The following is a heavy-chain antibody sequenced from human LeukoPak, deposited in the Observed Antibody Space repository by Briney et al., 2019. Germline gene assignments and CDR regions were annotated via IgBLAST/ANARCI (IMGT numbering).Heavy chain of an antibody. V-gene: IGHV3-53*01. Sequence: GGSLRLSCAGSGFPFSIHGMSWVRQAPGKGLEWVSVTYSNGRTYYADSVKGRFTISRDISKNTLYLQMNSLRAEDTAVYYCARVLSGRGSLYDYYYYMDVWGKGTTVTISS. D-gene: IGHD3-10*01. J-gene: IGHJ6*03. CDR2: TYSNGRT. CDR3: ARVLSGRGSLYDYYYYMDV. CDR1: GFPFSIHG.